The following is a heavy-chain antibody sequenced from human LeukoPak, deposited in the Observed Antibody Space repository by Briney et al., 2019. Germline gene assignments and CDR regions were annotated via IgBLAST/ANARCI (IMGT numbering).Heavy chain of an antibody. CDR2: IKSKTDGGTT. V-gene: IGHV3-15*01. J-gene: IGHJ4*02. Sequence: LTCAVYGGSFSGYYWSWVRQAPGKGLEWVGRIKSKTDGGTTDYAAPVKGRFTISRDDSKNTLYLQMNSLKTEDTAVYYCTTVQDHTAISPYYFDYWGQGTLVTVSS. CDR1: GGSFSGYY. CDR3: TTVQDHTAISPYYFDY. D-gene: IGHD2-15*01.